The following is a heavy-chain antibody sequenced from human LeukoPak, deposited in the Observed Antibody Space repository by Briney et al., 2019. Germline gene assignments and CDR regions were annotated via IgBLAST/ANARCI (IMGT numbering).Heavy chain of an antibody. Sequence: GGSLRLSCAASGFTFSSYGMHWVRQAPGKGLEWVAVIWYDGSNKYYADSVKGRFTISRDIAKNTLYLQMNSLRVEDTAVYYCATDKVEGATRLDNWGQGTLVTVFS. CDR2: IWYDGSNK. D-gene: IGHD1-26*01. V-gene: IGHV3-33*03. CDR3: ATDKVEGATRLDN. CDR1: GFTFSSYG. J-gene: IGHJ4*02.